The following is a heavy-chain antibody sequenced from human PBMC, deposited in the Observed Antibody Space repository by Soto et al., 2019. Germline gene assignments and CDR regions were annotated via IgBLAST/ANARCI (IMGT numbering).Heavy chain of an antibody. D-gene: IGHD5-12*01. CDR3: ARDPVDGYAFFES. Sequence: SDTLSLTCTVSGFSISSYYWSWIRQPPGKVLEWIGYISYSGSTNYNPSLKSRVTISVDMSEKQSSLKLTSVTAADTAVYWCARDPVDGYAFFESWGQGDMVTVSS. J-gene: IGHJ4*02. CDR2: ISYSGST. V-gene: IGHV4-59*01. CDR1: GFSISSYY.